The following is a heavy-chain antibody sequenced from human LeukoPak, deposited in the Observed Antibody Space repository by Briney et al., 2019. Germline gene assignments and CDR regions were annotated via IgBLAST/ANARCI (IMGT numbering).Heavy chain of an antibody. D-gene: IGHD4-17*01. CDR2: IIRIFGTA. CDR1: GGTFSSYA. V-gene: IGHV1-69*05. CDR3: ASGETTVTTSTDWYFDL. Sequence: SVKVSCKASGGTFSSYAISWVRQAPGQGLEWMGGIIRIFGTANYAQKFQGRVTITTDESTSTAYMELSSLRSEDTTVYYCASGETTVTTSTDWYFDLWGRGTLVTVSS. J-gene: IGHJ2*01.